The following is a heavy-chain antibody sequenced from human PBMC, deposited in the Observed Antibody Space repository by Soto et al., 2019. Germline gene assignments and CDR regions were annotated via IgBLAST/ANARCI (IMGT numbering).Heavy chain of an antibody. CDR2: IYATGTT. D-gene: IGHD1-1*01. V-gene: IGHV4-4*07. J-gene: IGHJ5*02. CDR3: VRDGTKTLRDWFVP. CDR1: GASISGFY. Sequence: QVQLQESGPGLVKPSETLSLTCTVSGASISGFYWSWIRKYAGKGLEWIGRIYATGTTDYKPSLKSRLMISVDTSKKEFSLKVRSVTAADTAVYYCVRDGTKTLRDWFVPWGPGISVTVSS.